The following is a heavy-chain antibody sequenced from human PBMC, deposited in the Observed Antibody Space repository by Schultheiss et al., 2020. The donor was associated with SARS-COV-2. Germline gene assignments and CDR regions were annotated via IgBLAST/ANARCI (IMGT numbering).Heavy chain of an antibody. Sequence: SETLSLTCTVSGGSISSYYWRWIRQPPGKGLEWIGEINHSGSTNYNPSLKSRVTISVDTSKNQFSLKLSSVTAADTAVYYCARTPCSSASCYRRHYYGMDVWGQGTTVTVSS. CDR3: ARTPCSSASCYRRHYYGMDV. D-gene: IGHD2-2*01. CDR2: INHSGST. J-gene: IGHJ6*02. CDR1: GGSISSYY. V-gene: IGHV4-34*01.